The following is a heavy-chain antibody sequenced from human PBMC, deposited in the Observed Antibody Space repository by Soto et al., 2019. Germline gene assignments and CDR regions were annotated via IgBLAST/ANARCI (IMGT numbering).Heavy chain of an antibody. CDR2: INSDGTTT. D-gene: IGHD3-10*01. V-gene: IGHV3-11*01. J-gene: IGHJ5*02. CDR3: SRDAWGGP. Sequence: QVQLVQSGGGLVKPGGSLRLSCEASGFNFNDYYMSWIRQAPGKGLGWVSDINSDGTTTHYADSVKGRFTISRDNAKNSLYLQMVSLRVDDTAVYYCSRDAWGGPSGQGTLVTVSS. CDR1: GFNFNDYY.